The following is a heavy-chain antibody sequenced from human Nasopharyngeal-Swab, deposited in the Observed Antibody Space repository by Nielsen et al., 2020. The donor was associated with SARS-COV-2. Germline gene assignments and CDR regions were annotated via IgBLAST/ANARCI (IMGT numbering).Heavy chain of an antibody. J-gene: IGHJ4*02. CDR1: GFTFSDSY. Sequence: GESLKISCAASGFTFSDSYMTWVRQAPGKGLESVSYICGNSDVTNYADSVRGRFTISRDNAKNSLYLQMDSLRAEDTAVYYCSRDPRPLDFWGQGTLVTVSS. CDR3: SRDPRPLDF. CDR2: ICGNSDVT. V-gene: IGHV3-11*06.